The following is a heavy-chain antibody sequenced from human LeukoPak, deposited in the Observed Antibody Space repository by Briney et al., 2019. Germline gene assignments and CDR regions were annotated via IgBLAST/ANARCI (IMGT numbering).Heavy chain of an antibody. J-gene: IGHJ4*02. Sequence: PSETLSLICAVYGGSFSGYYWSWSRQPPGKGLEWIGEINHSGSTNYNPSLKSRVTISVDTSKNQFSLKLSSVTAADTAVYYCARRLPAALDYWGQGTLVTVSS. CDR2: INHSGST. CDR3: ARRLPAALDY. CDR1: GGSFSGYY. V-gene: IGHV4-34*01. D-gene: IGHD2-2*01.